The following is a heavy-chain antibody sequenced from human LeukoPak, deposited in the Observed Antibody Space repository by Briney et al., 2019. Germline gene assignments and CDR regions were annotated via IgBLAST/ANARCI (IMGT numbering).Heavy chain of an antibody. V-gene: IGHV4-39*01. CDR2: IYYSGST. CDR3: ARRKRGNTPSGAFDI. D-gene: IGHD3-10*01. CDR1: GGSISSSSYY. J-gene: IGHJ3*02. Sequence: PSETLSLTCTVSGGSISSSSYYWGWIRQPPGKGLEWIGSIYYSGSTYYNPSLESRVTISVDTSKNQFSLKLSSVTAADTAVYYCARRKRGNTPSGAFDIWGQGTMVTVSS.